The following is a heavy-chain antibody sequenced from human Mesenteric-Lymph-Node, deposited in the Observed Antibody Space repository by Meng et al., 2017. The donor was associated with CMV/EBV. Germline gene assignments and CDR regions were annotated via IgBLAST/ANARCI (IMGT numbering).Heavy chain of an antibody. CDR3: AITDATSWIQLVYYYYGMDV. Sequence: ASVKVSCKASGYTFTGYYMHWVRQAPGQGPEWMGWINPNSGGTNYAQKFQGRVTMTRDTSISTAYMELSRLRSDDTAVYYCAITDATSWIQLVYYYYGMDVWGQGTTVTVSS. D-gene: IGHD5-18*01. CDR1: GYTFTGYY. CDR2: INPNSGGT. J-gene: IGHJ6*02. V-gene: IGHV1-2*02.